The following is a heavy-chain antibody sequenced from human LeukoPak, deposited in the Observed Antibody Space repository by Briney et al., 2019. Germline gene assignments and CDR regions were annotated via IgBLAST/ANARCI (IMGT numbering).Heavy chain of an antibody. V-gene: IGHV4-39*07. CDR1: GDSITSNNYY. J-gene: IGHJ4*02. CDR3: ARVPPVYDSGNYYKGIHFDF. CDR2: IYYSGNT. D-gene: IGHD3-10*01. Sequence: PSETLSLTCTVSGDSITSNNYYWGWIRQPPGKGLEWIGNIYYSGNTYYNPSLRSRVIISVDTFKNQFSLRLSSVTAADTAVYYCARVPPVYDSGNYYKGIHFDFWGQGTLVTVSS.